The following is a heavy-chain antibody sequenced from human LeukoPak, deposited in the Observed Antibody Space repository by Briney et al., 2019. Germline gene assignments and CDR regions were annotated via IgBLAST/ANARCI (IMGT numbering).Heavy chain of an antibody. Sequence: GSLRLSCAASGFTFSDNYMSWIRQAPGKGLEWVSYISSSGNTTKNADSVKGRFTITRDNAKNSLYLQMNSLRAEDTAVYYCARDGGSAWFLDYWGQGTLVTVSS. D-gene: IGHD6-19*01. J-gene: IGHJ4*02. CDR1: GFTFSDNY. CDR2: ISSSGNTT. V-gene: IGHV3-11*04. CDR3: ARDGGSAWFLDY.